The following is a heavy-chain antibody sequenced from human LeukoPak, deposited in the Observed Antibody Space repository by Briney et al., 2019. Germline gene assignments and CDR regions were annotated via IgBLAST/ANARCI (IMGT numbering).Heavy chain of an antibody. V-gene: IGHV4-59*01. CDR1: GGTINSYY. D-gene: IGHD4-17*01. Sequence: SETLSLTCTVSGGTINSYYWSWIRQPPGQGLEWIGYIYYSGTTSYYPSFKSRVTISVDTSKNQFSLKLKSVTAADTAVYYCASAIDNTLTTPESDYWGQGTLVTVSS. J-gene: IGHJ4*02. CDR3: ASAIDNTLTTPESDY. CDR2: IYYSGTT.